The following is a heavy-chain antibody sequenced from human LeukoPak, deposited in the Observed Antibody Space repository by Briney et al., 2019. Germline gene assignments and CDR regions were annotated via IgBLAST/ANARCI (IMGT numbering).Heavy chain of an antibody. J-gene: IGHJ4*02. CDR2: VDHSGSV. V-gene: IGHV4-38-2*02. CDR1: DYSISSGYY. D-gene: IGHD2-15*01. CDR3: ARVVASTSIDS. Sequence: PSETLSLTCTVSDYSISSGYYWGWIRQPPGKGLEWTGSVDHSGSVYYNPSLQSRVTISVDTSTNRFSLKLTSVTAADTALYYCARVVASTSIDSWGQGTLVTVSS.